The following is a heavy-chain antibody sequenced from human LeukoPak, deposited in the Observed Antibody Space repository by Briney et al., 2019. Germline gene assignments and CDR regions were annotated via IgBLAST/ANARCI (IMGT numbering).Heavy chain of an antibody. CDR3: ARAPGWELLFSDY. J-gene: IGHJ4*02. CDR1: GFTFSSYW. D-gene: IGHD1-26*01. Sequence: GGSLRLSCAASGFTFSSYWMSWVRQAPGKGLEWVANIKQDGSEKYYVDSVKGRFTTSRDNAKNSLYLQMNSLRAEDTAVYYCARAPGWELLFSDYWGQGTLVTVSS. V-gene: IGHV3-7*01. CDR2: IKQDGSEK.